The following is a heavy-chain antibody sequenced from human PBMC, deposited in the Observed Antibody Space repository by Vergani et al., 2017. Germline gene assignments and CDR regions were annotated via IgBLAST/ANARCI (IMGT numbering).Heavy chain of an antibody. CDR1: GFKLDEYW. Sequence: EVHLVESGGGLVQPGGSLRLSCVGSGFKLDEYWMSWVRQAPGKGLEWVANIKQDGSEKSYVDSVKGRFTISRDNAKNSLYLQMNSLRAEDTAVYYCARDASWYSSSWDAFDIWGQGTMVTVSS. D-gene: IGHD6-13*01. CDR2: IKQDGSEK. J-gene: IGHJ3*02. CDR3: ARDASWYSSSWDAFDI. V-gene: IGHV3-7*01.